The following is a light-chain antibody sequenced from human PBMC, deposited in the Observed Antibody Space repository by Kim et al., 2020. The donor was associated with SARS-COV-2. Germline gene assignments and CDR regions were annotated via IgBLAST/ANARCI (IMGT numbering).Light chain of an antibody. J-gene: IGKJ2*01. CDR3: QQYGSSPRT. CDR1: QSVSGSY. Sequence: EIVLTQSPGTLSLSPGERATLSCRASQSVSGSYLVWYQQKPGQAPRLLIYGASSRATGIPDRFSGSGSGTDFTLTISRLEPEDSAVYYCQQYGSSPRTFGQGTKVDIK. V-gene: IGKV3-20*01. CDR2: GAS.